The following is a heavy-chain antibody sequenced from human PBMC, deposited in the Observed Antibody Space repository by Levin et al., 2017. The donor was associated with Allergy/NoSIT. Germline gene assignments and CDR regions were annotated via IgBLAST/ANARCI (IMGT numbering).Heavy chain of an antibody. CDR1: GFTFSSYA. CDR2: ISGSGGST. V-gene: IGHV3-23*01. Sequence: ETLSLTCAASGFTFSSYAMSWVRQAPGKGLEWVSAISGSGGSTYYADSVKGRFTISRDNSKNTLYLQMNSLRAEDTAVYYCAKTDDPLIAVAGRFQHWGQGTLVTVSS. J-gene: IGHJ1*01. CDR3: AKTDDPLIAVAGRFQH. D-gene: IGHD6-19*01.